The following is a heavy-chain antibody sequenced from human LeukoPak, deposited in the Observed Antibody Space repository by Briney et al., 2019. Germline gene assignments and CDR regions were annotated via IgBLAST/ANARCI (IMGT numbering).Heavy chain of an antibody. V-gene: IGHV2-5*01. CDR3: AHGLDYRDYFDY. CDR1: GFSLTTGGVG. Sequence: SGPTLVKPTQTLTLTCSFSGFSLTTGGVGVGWIRQPPGKALEWLALIYWNNDKRYRPSLKTRLTITKDTSKNQVFLIMTNMDPVDTATYFCAHGLDYRDYFDYWGQGTLVTVSS. J-gene: IGHJ4*02. CDR2: IYWNNDK. D-gene: IGHD4-11*01.